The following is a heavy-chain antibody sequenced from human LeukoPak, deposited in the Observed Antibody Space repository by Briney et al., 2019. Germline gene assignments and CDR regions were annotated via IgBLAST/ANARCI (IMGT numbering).Heavy chain of an antibody. Sequence: GGSLRLSCAASGFTFSSYWMHWVREAPGKGLVWVSRINSDGSSTSCADSVKGRFTISRDNAKNTLYLQMNSLRAEDTAVYYCAPLDFEYSGYDSLKYWGQGTLVTVSS. CDR2: INSDGSST. J-gene: IGHJ4*02. CDR1: GFTFSSYW. V-gene: IGHV3-74*01. D-gene: IGHD5-12*01. CDR3: APLDFEYSGYDSLKY.